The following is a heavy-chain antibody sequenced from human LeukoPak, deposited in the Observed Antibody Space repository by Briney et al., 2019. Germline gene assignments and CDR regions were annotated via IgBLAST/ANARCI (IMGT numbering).Heavy chain of an antibody. CDR3: VNQISGWVY. CDR1: GFTFYTFV. Sequence: GGSLRLSCSASGFTFYTFVMHWVRQAPGKGLEYVSGISGNGGSTYNADFVKGRFTISRDNSKNTLFLQMTSLRAEDTAVYYCVNQISGWVYWGQGTLVTVSS. J-gene: IGHJ4*02. CDR2: ISGNGGST. V-gene: IGHV3-64D*06. D-gene: IGHD6-19*01.